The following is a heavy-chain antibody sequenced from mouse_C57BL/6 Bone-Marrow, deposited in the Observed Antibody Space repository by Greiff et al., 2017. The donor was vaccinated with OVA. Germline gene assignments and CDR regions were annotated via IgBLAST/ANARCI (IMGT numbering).Heavy chain of an antibody. CDR1: GYTFTSYW. V-gene: IGHV1-55*01. Sequence: VQLQQPGAELVKPGASVKMSCKASGYTFTSYWITWVKQRPGQGLEWIGDIYPGSGCTNYNAKFKSKATLTVDPSSSTAYMQLSSLTSEDSAVYYCSREFYYGSSYRFDYWGQGTTLTVSS. D-gene: IGHD1-1*01. J-gene: IGHJ2*01. CDR2: IYPGSGCT. CDR3: SREFYYGSSYRFDY.